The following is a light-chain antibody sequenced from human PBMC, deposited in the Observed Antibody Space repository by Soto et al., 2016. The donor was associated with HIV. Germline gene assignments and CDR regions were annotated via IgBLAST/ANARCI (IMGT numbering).Light chain of an antibody. CDR3: QQYTSYLFT. CDR2: KAS. V-gene: IGKV1-5*03. J-gene: IGKJ3*01. Sequence: DIKMTQSPSTLSASVGDRVTITCRASQSISSWLAWYQQKPGKAPKLLIYKASSLESGVPSRFSGSGSGTEFTLTISSLQPDDFATYYCQQYTSYLFTFGPGTKVDIK. CDR1: QSISSW.